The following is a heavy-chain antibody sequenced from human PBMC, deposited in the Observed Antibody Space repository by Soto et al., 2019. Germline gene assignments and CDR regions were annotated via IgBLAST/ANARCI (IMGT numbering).Heavy chain of an antibody. Sequence: QVQLMESGGGVVQPGRSLRLSCAASGFTFSTYGMHWVRQAPGKGLEWVALIAYDGSNKYYADSVKGRFTISRDNSKNTLYLQMNSLRAEDTAVYYCAKGAYDYGTSSLAFDFWGQGTMVTVSS. D-gene: IGHD6-6*01. CDR2: IAYDGSNK. V-gene: IGHV3-30*18. CDR3: AKGAYDYGTSSLAFDF. J-gene: IGHJ3*01. CDR1: GFTFSTYG.